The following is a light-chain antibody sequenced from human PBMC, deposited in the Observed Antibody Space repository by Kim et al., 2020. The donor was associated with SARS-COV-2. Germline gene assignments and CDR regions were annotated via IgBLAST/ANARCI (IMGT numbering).Light chain of an antibody. Sequence: PGETARINWRGNNIGSKSVHWYQQKPGQAPVLVIHYDRDRPSGIPERFSGSNSGNTATLTISRVEAGDEADYYCQVWDSSSDHRVFGGGTKLTVL. J-gene: IGLJ3*02. CDR3: QVWDSSSDHRV. V-gene: IGLV3-21*04. CDR1: NIGSKS. CDR2: YDR.